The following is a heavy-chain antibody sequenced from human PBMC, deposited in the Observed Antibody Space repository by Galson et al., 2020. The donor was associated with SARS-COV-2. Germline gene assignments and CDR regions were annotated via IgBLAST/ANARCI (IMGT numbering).Heavy chain of an antibody. CDR2: IYYSGTI. D-gene: IGHD3-10*01. CDR1: AGSSTSGDYY. Sequence: SETLSLTCTVSAGSSTSGDYYWSWIRQHPGTGLEWIGFIYYSGTIYYNPSLKGRITISVDTSKNQFSLRLSSVTAADTAVYYCARDSGYYGSGSYQGPLVYWGQGILVTVSS. V-gene: IGHV4-31*03. CDR3: ARDSGYYGSGSYQGPLVY. J-gene: IGHJ4*02.